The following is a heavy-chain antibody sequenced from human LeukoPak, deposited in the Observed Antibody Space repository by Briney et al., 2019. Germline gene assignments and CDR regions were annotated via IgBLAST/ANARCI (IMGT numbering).Heavy chain of an antibody. D-gene: IGHD2-2*01. CDR2: IYPGDSDT. CDR1: GYSFTSYW. V-gene: IGHV5-51*01. Sequence: GESLKISCKGSGYSFTSYWIGWARQMPGKGLEWMGIIYPGDSDTRYSPSFQGQVTISADKSISTAYLQWSSLKASDTAMYYCARQEVGYCSSTSCYPGSWFDPWGQGTLVTVSS. CDR3: ARQEVGYCSSTSCYPGSWFDP. J-gene: IGHJ5*02.